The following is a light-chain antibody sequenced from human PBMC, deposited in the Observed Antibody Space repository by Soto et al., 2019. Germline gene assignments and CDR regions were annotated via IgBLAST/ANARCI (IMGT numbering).Light chain of an antibody. J-gene: IGKJ4*01. CDR3: QQRSNWPT. Sequence: EIVLTQSPAALSLSPGERATLSCRASQSVSSFLAWYQQKAGQAPRLLIYDTSIRATGVSARFSGSGSGTDFTLTISSLKPEYFAVYYCQQRSNWPTFGGGTKVEIK. CDR1: QSVSSF. V-gene: IGKV3-11*01. CDR2: DTS.